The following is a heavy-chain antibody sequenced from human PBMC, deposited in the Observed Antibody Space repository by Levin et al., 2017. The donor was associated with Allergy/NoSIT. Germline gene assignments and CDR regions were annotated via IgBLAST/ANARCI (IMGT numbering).Heavy chain of an antibody. D-gene: IGHD6-13*01. CDR2: ISGSGGST. CDR1: GFTFSNYA. J-gene: IGHJ6*02. V-gene: IGHV3-23*01. Sequence: AGGSLRLSCAASGFTFSNYAMSWVRQAPGKGLEWVSAISGSGGSTFYADSVKGRFTISRDNSKNTLYLQLNSLRAEDRAVYYCAKGGSSPSQYYYGMDVWGQGTTVTVSS. CDR3: AKGGSSPSQYYYGMDV.